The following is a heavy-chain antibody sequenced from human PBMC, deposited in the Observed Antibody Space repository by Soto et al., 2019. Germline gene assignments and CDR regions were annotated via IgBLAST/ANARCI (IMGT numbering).Heavy chain of an antibody. J-gene: IGHJ6*03. D-gene: IGHD4-17*01. V-gene: IGHV4-59*12. CDR2: IYYSGST. CDR1: GGSISSYY. Sequence: SETLSLTCTVSGGSISSYYWSWIRQPPGKGLEWIGYIYYSGSTNYNPSLKSRVTISVDTSKNQFSLKLSSVTAADTAVYYCAREAEGVAGEGYYYMDVWGKGTTVTVSS. CDR3: AREAEGVAGEGYYYMDV.